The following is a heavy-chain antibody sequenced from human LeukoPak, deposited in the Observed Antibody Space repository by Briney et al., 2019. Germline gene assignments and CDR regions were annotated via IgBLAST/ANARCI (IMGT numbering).Heavy chain of an antibody. CDR2: ISSSSSYI. CDR1: GFTFSSYT. CDR3: ARGLGSGYYEADY. Sequence: GGSLRLSCAASGFTFSSYTMNWVRQAPGKGLEWVSSISSSSSYIYYADSVKGRFTISRDNAKNSLYLQMNSLRAEDTAVYYCARGLGSGYYEADYWGQGTLVTVSS. J-gene: IGHJ4*02. D-gene: IGHD3-3*01. V-gene: IGHV3-21*01.